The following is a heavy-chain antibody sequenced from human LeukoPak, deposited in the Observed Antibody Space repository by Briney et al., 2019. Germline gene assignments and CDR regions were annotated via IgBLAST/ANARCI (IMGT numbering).Heavy chain of an antibody. Sequence: GGSLRLSCAASGFTFSDYSMNWVRQAPGKGLEWISYIGIDSGNTNYADSVKGRFTISADKAKNSLYLQMNSLRVEDSAVYYCARDYKYAFDNWGQGTLVTVSS. V-gene: IGHV3-48*01. CDR2: IGIDSGNT. CDR1: GFTFSDYS. CDR3: ARDYKYAFDN. J-gene: IGHJ4*02. D-gene: IGHD5-24*01.